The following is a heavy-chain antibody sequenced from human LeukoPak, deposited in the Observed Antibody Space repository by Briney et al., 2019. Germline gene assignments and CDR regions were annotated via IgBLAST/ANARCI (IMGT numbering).Heavy chain of an antibody. CDR2: ISDYNGNT. Sequence: ASVKVSCKASVYTFNTYGISWVRQAPGQGLEWMGWISDYNGNTRYAQNFQGRVTMTTDTSTSTAYMDLRSLRSDDTAAYYCARDRYSSSYYMDVWGKGTTVTVSS. CDR1: VYTFNTYG. CDR3: ARDRYSSSYYMDV. D-gene: IGHD6-6*01. V-gene: IGHV1-18*01. J-gene: IGHJ6*03.